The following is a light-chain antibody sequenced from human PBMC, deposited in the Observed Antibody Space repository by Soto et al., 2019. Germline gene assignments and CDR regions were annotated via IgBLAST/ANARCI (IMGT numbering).Light chain of an antibody. CDR3: QTWATGIRV. V-gene: IGLV4-69*01. J-gene: IGLJ3*02. CDR2: LNSDGSH. CDR1: SGHSSYA. Sequence: QFVLTQSPSASASLGASVKLTCTLSSGHSSYAIAWHQHQPGKGPRYLMNLNSDGSHTKGDGIPDRFSGSSSGAERYLTISSLQSEDEADYYCQTWATGIRVFGGGTKVTVL.